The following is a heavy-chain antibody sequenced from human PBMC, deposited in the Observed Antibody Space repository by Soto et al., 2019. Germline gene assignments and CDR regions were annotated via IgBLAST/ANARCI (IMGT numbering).Heavy chain of an antibody. D-gene: IGHD6-19*01. CDR1: GFTFSSYP. CDR2: ISYDTSNK. CDR3: SRDKHSGFSYYALDV. J-gene: IGHJ6*02. V-gene: IGHV3-30-3*01. Sequence: RXESLSRSCAASGFTFSSYPMHWVPQAPGKGLEWVAVISYDTSNKYYGDSVKGRFTISRDNSKNTLYLQMNSLRAEDTAVYYCSRDKHSGFSYYALDVWGQGTTVTVSS.